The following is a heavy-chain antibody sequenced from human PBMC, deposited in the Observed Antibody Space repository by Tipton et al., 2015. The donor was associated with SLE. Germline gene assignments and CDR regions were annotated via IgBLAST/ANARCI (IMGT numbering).Heavy chain of an antibody. V-gene: IGHV4-34*01. J-gene: IGHJ6*04. CDR1: GGSFSGYY. CDR3: ARRITGTSRMDV. CDR2: INHGGST. Sequence: LRLSCAVYGGSFSGYYWTWIRQPPGKGLEWIGEINHGGSTNYNPSLKSRVTISIDTSKNQFSLKVSSVTAADTAVYYCARRITGTSRMDVWGKGITVTVSS. D-gene: IGHD1-7*01.